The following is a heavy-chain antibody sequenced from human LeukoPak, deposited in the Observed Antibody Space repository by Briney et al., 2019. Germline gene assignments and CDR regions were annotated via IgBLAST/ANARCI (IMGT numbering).Heavy chain of an antibody. CDR3: AKHWYYDFWSGHGYYYGMDV. CDR2: IYYSGST. Sequence: SETLSLTCTVSGGSISSYYWSWIRQPPGKGLEWIGYIYYSGSTNYNPSLKSRVTISVDTSKNQFSLKLSSVTAADTAVYYCAKHWYYDFWSGHGYYYGMDVWGLGTTVTVSS. D-gene: IGHD3-3*01. J-gene: IGHJ6*02. CDR1: GGSISSYY. V-gene: IGHV4-59*08.